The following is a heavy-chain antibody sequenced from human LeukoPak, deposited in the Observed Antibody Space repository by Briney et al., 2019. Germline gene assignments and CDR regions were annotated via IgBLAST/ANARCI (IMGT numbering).Heavy chain of an antibody. CDR1: GGSISSYY. Sequence: SETLSLTCTVSGGSISSYYWSWIRQPPGKGLEWIGYIYYSGSTNYNPSLKSRVTISVDTSKNQFSLKLSSVTAADTAVYYCARDSSVPGDYGPYYFDYWGQGTLVTVSS. CDR2: IYYSGST. V-gene: IGHV4-59*01. D-gene: IGHD4-17*01. J-gene: IGHJ4*02. CDR3: ARDSSVPGDYGPYYFDY.